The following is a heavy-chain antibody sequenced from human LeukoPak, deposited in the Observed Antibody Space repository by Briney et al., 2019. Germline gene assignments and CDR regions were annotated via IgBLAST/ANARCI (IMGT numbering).Heavy chain of an antibody. V-gene: IGHV5-51*01. Sequence: GESLKISCETSGYTFNNYWIGWVRQMPGKGLEWMGIIYPGDSDTRYSPSFQGHVTISADKSINTAYLQWSSLKASDTAMYYCARHGSGWYGDAFHIWGQGTMVTVSP. CDR3: ARHGSGWYGDAFHI. CDR1: GYTFNNYW. J-gene: IGHJ3*02. CDR2: IYPGDSDT. D-gene: IGHD6-19*01.